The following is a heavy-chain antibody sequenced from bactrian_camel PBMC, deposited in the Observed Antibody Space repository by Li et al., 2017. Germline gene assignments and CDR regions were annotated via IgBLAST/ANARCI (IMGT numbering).Heavy chain of an antibody. J-gene: IGHJ4*01. Sequence: HVQLVESGGGSVQSGGSLRLSCAPSRHPSSWYCMAWFRQAPGKERERVAGIGSDGSTKYADSVKGRFTISQDNAKNTVHLQMNSLKPEDTAVYYCTADLILASRRTSNACTLSQGTQVTVS. CDR2: IGSDGST. V-gene: IGHV3S53*01. D-gene: IGHD1*01. CDR1: RHPSSWYC.